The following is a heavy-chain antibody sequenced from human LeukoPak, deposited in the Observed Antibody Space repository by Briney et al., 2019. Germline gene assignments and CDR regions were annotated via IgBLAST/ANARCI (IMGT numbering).Heavy chain of an antibody. Sequence: GGSLRLSCAASGFTFSTYGMHWVRQAPGKGLEWVAFIRYDGSNKYYADSVKGRFTISRDNSKSTLYLQTNSLRAEDTAVYYCARYHCSSTSCYSEVSFDYWGQGTLVTVSS. V-gene: IGHV3-30*02. CDR2: IRYDGSNK. CDR3: ARYHCSSTSCYSEVSFDY. CDR1: GFTFSTYG. D-gene: IGHD2-2*01. J-gene: IGHJ4*02.